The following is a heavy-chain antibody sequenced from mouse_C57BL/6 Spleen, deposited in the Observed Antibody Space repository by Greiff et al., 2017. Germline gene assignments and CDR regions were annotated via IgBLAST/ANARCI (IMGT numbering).Heavy chain of an antibody. D-gene: IGHD2-4*01. CDR1: GYTFTSYW. J-gene: IGHJ3*01. Sequence: QVQLQQPGTELVKPGASVELSCKASGYTFTSYWMHWVKQRPGQGLEWIGNINPSNGGTNSNEKFKSKATLTVDKSSSTAYRQLSSLTSEDSAVYYCSMAPLYYDYEGYWGQGTLVTVSA. V-gene: IGHV1-53*01. CDR3: SMAPLYYDYEGY. CDR2: INPSNGGT.